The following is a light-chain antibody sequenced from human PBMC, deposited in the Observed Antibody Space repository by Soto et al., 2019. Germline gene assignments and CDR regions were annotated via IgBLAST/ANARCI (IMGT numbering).Light chain of an antibody. CDR2: GAS. J-gene: IGKJ3*01. CDR3: QPYGMSPST. V-gene: IGKV3-20*01. Sequence: EIVMTQSPGTLSLSPGETATLSCRASQSVSSNYVAWFHQKPGQAPRLLIYGASSRATGVPDRFSASGSGTDFTPTISRLEPEDFAVYYCQPYGMSPSTLAPGTNVDIK. CDR1: QSVSSNY.